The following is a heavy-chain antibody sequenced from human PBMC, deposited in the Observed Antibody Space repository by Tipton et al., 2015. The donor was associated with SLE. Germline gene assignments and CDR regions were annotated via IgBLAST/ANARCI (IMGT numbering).Heavy chain of an antibody. CDR2: IWYDGSNK. CDR3: AKEADI. V-gene: IGHV3-33*06. Sequence: LRLSCAASRFTFSSYGMHWVRQAPGKGLECVAVIWYDGSNKNYADSVKGRFTISRDNSKNTLYLQMNSLRAGDTAVYSCAKEADIWGQGTMVTVSS. J-gene: IGHJ3*02. CDR1: RFTFSSYG.